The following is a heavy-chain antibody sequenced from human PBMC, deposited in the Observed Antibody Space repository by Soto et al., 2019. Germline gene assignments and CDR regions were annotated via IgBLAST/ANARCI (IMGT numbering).Heavy chain of an antibody. D-gene: IGHD3-10*01. J-gene: IGHJ5*02. CDR1: GYTFTSYG. Sequence: GASVKVSCKASGYTFTSYGISWVRQAPGQGLEWMGWISAYNGNTNYAQKLQGRVTMTTDTSTSTAYMELRSLRSDDTAVYYCARMGGMVRGVTSPYILVDPWGQGTLVNVSS. V-gene: IGHV1-18*01. CDR2: ISAYNGNT. CDR3: ARMGGMVRGVTSPYILVDP.